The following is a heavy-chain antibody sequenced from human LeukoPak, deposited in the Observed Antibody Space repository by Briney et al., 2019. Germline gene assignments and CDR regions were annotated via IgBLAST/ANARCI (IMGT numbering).Heavy chain of an antibody. V-gene: IGHV3-9*01. Sequence: SGGSLRLSCAASGFTFDDYAMHWVRQAPGKGLEWVSGISWNSGSIGYADSVKGRFTISRDNAKNSLYLQMNSLRAEDTALYYCAKSSSSSDYYYYYMDAWGKGTTVTVSS. D-gene: IGHD6-6*01. CDR1: GFTFDDYA. CDR3: AKSSSSSDYYYYYMDA. J-gene: IGHJ6*03. CDR2: ISWNSGSI.